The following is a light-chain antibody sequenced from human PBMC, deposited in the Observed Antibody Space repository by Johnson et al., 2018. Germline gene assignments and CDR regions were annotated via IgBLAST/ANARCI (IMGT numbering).Light chain of an antibody. CDR3: GTWDSSLSAGNF. CDR2: ENN. Sequence: QSVLTQPPSVSAAPGQKVTISCSGSSSNIGNNYVSWYQQLQGTAPKLLIYENNKRPSGIPDRFSGSKSGTSATLGITGLQTGDEADYYCGTWDSSLSAGNFFVTGTKVTVL. J-gene: IGLJ1*01. V-gene: IGLV1-51*02. CDR1: SSNIGNNY.